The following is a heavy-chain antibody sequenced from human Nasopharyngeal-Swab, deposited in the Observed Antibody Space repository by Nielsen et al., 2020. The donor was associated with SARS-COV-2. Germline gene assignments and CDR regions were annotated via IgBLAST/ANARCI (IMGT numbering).Heavy chain of an antibody. CDR1: GYTFTNYG. CDR3: ARWFYGMDV. V-gene: IGHV7-4-1*02. J-gene: IGHJ6*02. Sequence: ASVKVSCKASGYTFTNYGMNWVRQAPGQGLEWMGWININTGSPTYAQGLTGRFVFSFDTSVNTAYLQISGLRADDTAVYYCARWFYGMDVWGQGTTVTVSS. D-gene: IGHD3-22*01. CDR2: ININTGSP.